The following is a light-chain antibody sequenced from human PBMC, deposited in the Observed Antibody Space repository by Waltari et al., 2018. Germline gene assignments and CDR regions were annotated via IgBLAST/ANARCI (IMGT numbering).Light chain of an antibody. CDR1: SLRRYY. CDR3: HSRETFSTRL. CDR2: GPD. J-gene: IGLJ2*01. V-gene: IGLV3-19*01. Sequence: SSDLTQDPSLSVALGQPVRITCQGASLRRYYASWYQQRPGQAPILVLYGPDNRPSGIPDRFSGSTSGNTASLTITGAQAEDEADYYCHSRETFSTRLFGGGTRLTV.